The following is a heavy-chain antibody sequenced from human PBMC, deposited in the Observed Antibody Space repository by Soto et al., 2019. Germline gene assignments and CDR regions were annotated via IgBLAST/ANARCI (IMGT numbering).Heavy chain of an antibody. CDR1: GGSFDGYY. V-gene: IGHV4-34*01. Sequence: ASETLSLTCALYGGSFDGYYWSWIRQSPGKGLEWIGEIHHSGSTKYNPSLKSRVSLSVDTYTKQFSLKMTSMTAADRGVYYCARGVDSWIGYLFWGQGTPVTVSS. CDR3: ARGVDSWIGYLF. D-gene: IGHD3-3*01. CDR2: IHHSGST. J-gene: IGHJ4*02.